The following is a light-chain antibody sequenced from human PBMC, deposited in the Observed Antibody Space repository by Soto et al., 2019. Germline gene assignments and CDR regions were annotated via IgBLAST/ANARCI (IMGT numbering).Light chain of an antibody. CDR1: QSISSY. CDR2: DAS. V-gene: IGKV1-33*01. CDR3: QQYDNLPLI. Sequence: DLRVIQPHSSLSASLEDNTTITWRASQSISSYLNWYQQKPGKAPKLLIYDASSLETGVPSRFSGSGSGTDFTLTISSLQPEDFATYYCQQYDNLPLIFGQGTRLEIK. J-gene: IGKJ5*01.